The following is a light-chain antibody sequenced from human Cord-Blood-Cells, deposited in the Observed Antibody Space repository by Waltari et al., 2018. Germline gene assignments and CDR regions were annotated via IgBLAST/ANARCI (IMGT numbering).Light chain of an antibody. V-gene: IGKV4-1*01. CDR3: QQYYSTPYT. CDR2: WAS. Sequence: DIVMTQSPDSLAVSLGERATINRKSSQSVLYSSNNKNYLAWYQQKPGQPPKLLIHWASTRESGVPDRFSGSGSGTDFTLTISSLQAEDVAVYYCQQYYSTPYTFGQGTKLEIK. CDR1: QSVLYSSNNKNY. J-gene: IGKJ2*01.